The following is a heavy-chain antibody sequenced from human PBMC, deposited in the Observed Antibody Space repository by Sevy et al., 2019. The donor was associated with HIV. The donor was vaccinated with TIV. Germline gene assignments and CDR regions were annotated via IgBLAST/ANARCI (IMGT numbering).Heavy chain of an antibody. CDR3: ARDGVTYYYDSSGYYTSGYGMDV. D-gene: IGHD3-22*01. V-gene: IGHV3-53*01. Sequence: GGSLRLSCAASGFTVSSNYMSWVRQAPGKGLEWVSVIYSGDRTDYADSVKGRFTMPRDNSKNTRYLQMNSLRAEDTAVYYCARDGVTYYYDSSGYYTSGYGMDVWGQGTTVTVSS. J-gene: IGHJ6*02. CDR1: GFTVSSNY. CDR2: IYSGDRT.